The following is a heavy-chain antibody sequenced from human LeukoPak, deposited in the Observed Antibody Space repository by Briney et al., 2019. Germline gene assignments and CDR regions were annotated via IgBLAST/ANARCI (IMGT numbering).Heavy chain of an antibody. V-gene: IGHV3-30*02. Sequence: PGGSLRLSCAASGFTFSSYGMHWVRQAPGKGLEWVAFIRYDGSNKYYADSVKGRFTISRDNSKNTLYLQMNSLRAEDTAVYYCAKDGRAGYCSSTSCYSSPLDYWGQGTLVTVSS. CDR3: AKDGRAGYCSSTSCYSSPLDY. CDR2: IRYDGSNK. J-gene: IGHJ4*02. CDR1: GFTFSSYG. D-gene: IGHD2-2*01.